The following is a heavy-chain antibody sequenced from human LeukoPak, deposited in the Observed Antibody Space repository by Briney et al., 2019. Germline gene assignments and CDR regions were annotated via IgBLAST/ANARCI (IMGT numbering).Heavy chain of an antibody. Sequence: GGSLGLSCAASGFTFSDAWMNWVRQAPGKGLEWVSAISGSGGSTYYADSVKGRFTISRDNSKNTLYLQMNSLRAEDTAVYYCAKRWYYFDYWGQGTLVTVSS. D-gene: IGHD4-23*01. CDR3: AKRWYYFDY. CDR2: ISGSGGST. V-gene: IGHV3-23*01. CDR1: GFTFSDA. J-gene: IGHJ4*02.